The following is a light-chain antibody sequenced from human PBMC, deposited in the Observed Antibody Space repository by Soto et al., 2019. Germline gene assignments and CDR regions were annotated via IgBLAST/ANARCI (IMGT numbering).Light chain of an antibody. CDR1: SSDVGGYNY. V-gene: IGLV2-14*01. CDR2: EVS. Sequence: QSALTQPASVSGSPGQSITISCTGTSSDVGGYNYVSWYQHHPGKAPKLMVYEVSNRPSGVSNRFSGSKSGNTASLTISGLQAEDEADYYCSSYTSSSTLLDVFGSGTKVTVL. CDR3: SSYTSSSTLLDV. J-gene: IGLJ1*01.